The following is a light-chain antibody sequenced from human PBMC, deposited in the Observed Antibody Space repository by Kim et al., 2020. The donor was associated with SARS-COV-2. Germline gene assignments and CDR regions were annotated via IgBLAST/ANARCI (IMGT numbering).Light chain of an antibody. V-gene: IGKV3-15*01. CDR3: QQYAYWRA. CDR1: QSISSN. J-gene: IGKJ5*01. CDR2: DAS. Sequence: SLAPGETATLSARASQSISSNLAWYQQNPGQAPRVLIYDASARATGIPARFRGSGSGTDFTLTISNVQSEDFAVYYCQQYAYWRAFGQGTRLEIK.